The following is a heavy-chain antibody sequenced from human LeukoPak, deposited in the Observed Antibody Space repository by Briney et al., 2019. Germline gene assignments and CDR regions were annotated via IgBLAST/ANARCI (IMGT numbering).Heavy chain of an antibody. D-gene: IGHD5-24*01. V-gene: IGHV3-48*04. CDR1: GFTFSSYS. J-gene: IGHJ4*02. CDR3: ARGEDGYNLIGDY. Sequence: GGSLRLSCAASGFTFSSYSMNWVRQAPGRGLEWVSYISSSGSTIYYADLVKGRFTISRDNAKKSLYLQMDSLRAEDTAVYYCARGEDGYNLIGDYWGQGTLVTVSS. CDR2: ISSSGSTI.